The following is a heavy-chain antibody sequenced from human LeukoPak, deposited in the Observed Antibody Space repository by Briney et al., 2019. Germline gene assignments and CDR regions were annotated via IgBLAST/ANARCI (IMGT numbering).Heavy chain of an antibody. CDR1: GGSFSGYY. J-gene: IGHJ5*02. Sequence: PSETLSLTCAVYGGSFSGYYWSWIRQPPGKGLKWIGEINHSGSTNYNPSLKSRVTISVDTSKNQFSLKLSSVTAADTAVYYCERRDVLRFLEWFRGRFNPWGQGTLVTVSS. CDR3: ERRDVLRFLEWFRGRFNP. V-gene: IGHV4-34*01. D-gene: IGHD3-3*01. CDR2: INHSGST.